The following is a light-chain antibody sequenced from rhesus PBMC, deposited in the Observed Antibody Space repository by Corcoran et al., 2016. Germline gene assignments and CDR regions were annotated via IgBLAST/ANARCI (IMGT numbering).Light chain of an antibody. V-gene: IGKV1S9*01. Sequence: DIQMTQSPSSLSASVGDRVTIACQASQSLSNFLSWYQQNAWKNPKLLIYGASRLQSGIPSRFSGSGSGTDFTLTISSLQPEEFATYYCQQGYSYPWTFGQGTRVEIK. CDR2: GAS. CDR1: QSLSNF. CDR3: QQGYSYPWT. J-gene: IGKJ1*01.